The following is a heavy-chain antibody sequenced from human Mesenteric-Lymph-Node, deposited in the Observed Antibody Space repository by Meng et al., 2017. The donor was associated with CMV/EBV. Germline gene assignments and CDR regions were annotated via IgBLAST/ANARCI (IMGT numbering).Heavy chain of an antibody. D-gene: IGHD3-3*01. Sequence: GESLKISCAASGFTFSSYGMSWVRQAPGEGLVWVAVVSGSGGDTYHADSVKGRFIISRDNFKNTLYLQMNSLRAEDTAVYYCASHEVGEYYDFWRAPPPGDYFDYWGQGTLVTVSS. CDR3: ASHEVGEYYDFWRAPPPGDYFDY. CDR1: GFTFSSYG. CDR2: VSGSGGDT. V-gene: IGHV3-23*01. J-gene: IGHJ4*02.